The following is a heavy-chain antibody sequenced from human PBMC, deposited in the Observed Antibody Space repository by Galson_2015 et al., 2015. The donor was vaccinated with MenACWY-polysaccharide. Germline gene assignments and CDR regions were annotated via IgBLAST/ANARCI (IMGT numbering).Heavy chain of an antibody. J-gene: IGHJ3*02. CDR1: GFTFSSYA. Sequence: SLRLSCAASGFTFSSYAMSWVRQAPGKELEWVSAISGSGGSTYYADSVKGRFTISRDNSKNTLYLQMNSLRAEDTAVYYCAKTTGGSYINDAFDIWGQGTMVTVSS. D-gene: IGHD1-26*01. CDR3: AKTTGGSYINDAFDI. V-gene: IGHV3-23*01. CDR2: ISGSGGST.